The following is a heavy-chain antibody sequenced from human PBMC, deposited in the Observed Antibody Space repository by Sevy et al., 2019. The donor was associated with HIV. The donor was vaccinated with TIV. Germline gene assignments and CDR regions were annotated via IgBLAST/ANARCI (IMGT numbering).Heavy chain of an antibody. CDR3: AREGCTKPHDY. D-gene: IGHD2-8*01. J-gene: IGHJ4*02. Sequence: GESLKISCAASGFTFSKYSMSWVRQPPGKGLEWVSTLSFGCGEINYADSVKGRFTISRDNSKSAVYLQMNNLRAEDTAMYYCAREGCTKPHDYWGQGTLVTVSS. V-gene: IGHV3-23*01. CDR1: GFTFSKYS. CDR2: LSFGCGEI.